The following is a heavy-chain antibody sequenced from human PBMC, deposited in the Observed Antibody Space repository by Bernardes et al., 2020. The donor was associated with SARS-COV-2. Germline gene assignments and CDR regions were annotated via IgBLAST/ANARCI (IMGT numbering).Heavy chain of an antibody. CDR2: FDPEDGET. CDR1: GYTLTELS. Sequence: ASVKVSCKVSGYTLTELSMHWVRQAPGKGLEWMGGFDPEDGETIYAQKFQGRVTMTEDTSTDTAYMELSSLRSEDTAVYYCATDYAFPDGYDTFDYWGQGTLVTVSS. D-gene: IGHD5-12*01. CDR3: ATDYAFPDGYDTFDY. V-gene: IGHV1-24*01. J-gene: IGHJ4*02.